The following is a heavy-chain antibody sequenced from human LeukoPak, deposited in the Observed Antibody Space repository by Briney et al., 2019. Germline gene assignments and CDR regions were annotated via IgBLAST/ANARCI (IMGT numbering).Heavy chain of an antibody. D-gene: IGHD2-2*01. Sequence: GGSLRLSCAVSGFTFSNYYMHWVRQAPGKGLVWVSRIDDDGSDTTYADSVKGRFTISRDNAKNTLYLQMNSLRVEETAVYYCARVRYCSSTSCTKAYFDSWGQGTLVTVSS. CDR1: GFTFSNYY. V-gene: IGHV3-74*01. J-gene: IGHJ4*02. CDR3: ARVRYCSSTSCTKAYFDS. CDR2: IDDDGSDT.